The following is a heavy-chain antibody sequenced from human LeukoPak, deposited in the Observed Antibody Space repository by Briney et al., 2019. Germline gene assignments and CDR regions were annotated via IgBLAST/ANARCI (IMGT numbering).Heavy chain of an antibody. CDR2: IYPGHSDT. CDR1: GYIFTSYW. CDR3: ARPAYGSVPPYVYMDV. Sequence: KPGAALQISCKGSGYIFTSYWIGGGRQLPGKGLEWMGIIYPGHSDTRYSPSFQAQVTISADKSISTAYLQWSSLKASDTAMYYCARPAYGSVPPYVYMDVWGKGTTVTVSS. V-gene: IGHV5-51*01. J-gene: IGHJ6*03. D-gene: IGHD3-10*01.